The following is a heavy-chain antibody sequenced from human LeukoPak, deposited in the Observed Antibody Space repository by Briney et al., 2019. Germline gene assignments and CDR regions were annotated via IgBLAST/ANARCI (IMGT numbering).Heavy chain of an antibody. CDR2: ISAYNGNT. D-gene: IGHD2-21*02. J-gene: IGHJ5*02. CDR1: GYTFASYG. V-gene: IGHV1-18*01. CDR3: ARDRDLLYCDGDCLQDWLDP. Sequence: ASVKVSCKASGYTFASYGISWVRQAPGQGLEWMGWISAYNGNTNYAQKLQGRVTMTTDTYTSTAYMELRGLRSDDTAVYYCARDRDLLYCDGDCLQDWLDPWGQGTLVPVSS.